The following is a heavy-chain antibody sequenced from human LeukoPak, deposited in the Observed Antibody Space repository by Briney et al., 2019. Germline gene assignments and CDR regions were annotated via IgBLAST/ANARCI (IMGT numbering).Heavy chain of an antibody. CDR2: IYHSGST. D-gene: IGHD6-6*01. CDR1: GGSISSGGYY. Sequence: SETLSLTCTVSGGSISSGGYYWSWIRQPPGKGLEWIGYIYHSGSTYYNPSLKSRVTISVDRSKNQFSLKLSSVTAADTAVYYCARVAAGAARPFDYWGQGTLVTVSS. CDR3: ARVAAGAARPFDY. V-gene: IGHV4-30-2*01. J-gene: IGHJ4*02.